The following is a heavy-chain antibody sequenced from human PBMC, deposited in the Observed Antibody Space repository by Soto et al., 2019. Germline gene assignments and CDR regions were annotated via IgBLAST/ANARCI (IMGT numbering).Heavy chain of an antibody. CDR3: ARGVRNGGWLRFCHLFDY. J-gene: IGHJ4*02. V-gene: IGHV4-34*01. CDR2: INHSGST. D-gene: IGHD6-19*01. Sequence: SEALSRTCAAYGGSVSGYYWSWIRQPPGKGLEWIGEINHSGSTNYNPSLKSRVTISVDTSKNQFSLKLSSVTAADTAVYYCARGVRNGGWLRFCHLFDYCGQETLVTLS. CDR1: GGSVSGYY.